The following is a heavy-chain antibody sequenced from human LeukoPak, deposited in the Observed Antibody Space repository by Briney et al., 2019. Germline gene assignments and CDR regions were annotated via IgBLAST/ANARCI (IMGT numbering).Heavy chain of an antibody. Sequence: SETLSLTCTVSGGSISSYYWSWIRQPPGKGLGWIGYIYYSGSTNYNPSLKSRVTISVDTSKNQFSLKLSSVTAADTAVYYCARGPYSSGWFSGWFDPWGQGTLVTVSS. CDR3: ARGPYSSGWFSGWFDP. CDR2: IYYSGST. J-gene: IGHJ5*02. D-gene: IGHD6-19*01. V-gene: IGHV4-59*01. CDR1: GGSISSYY.